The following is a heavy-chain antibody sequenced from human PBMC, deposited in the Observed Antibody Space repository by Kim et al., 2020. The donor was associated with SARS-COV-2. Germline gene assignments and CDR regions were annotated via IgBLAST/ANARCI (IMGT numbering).Heavy chain of an antibody. CDR1: GYTFTSYW. CDR2: VYPGDSDT. CDR3: ARGFARSDGYHFDAFDV. Sequence: GESLKISCKGSGYTFTSYWIGWVRQMPGKGLEWMGIVYPGDSDTRYSPSFQGHVTISVDKSISTTYLQWSSLKASDTATYFCARGFARSDGYHFDAFDVWGQGALVIV. D-gene: IGHD3-22*01. V-gene: IGHV5-51*01. J-gene: IGHJ3*01.